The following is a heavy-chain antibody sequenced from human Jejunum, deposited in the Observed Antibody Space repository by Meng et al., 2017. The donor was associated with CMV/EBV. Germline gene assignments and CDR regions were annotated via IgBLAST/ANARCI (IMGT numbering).Heavy chain of an antibody. V-gene: IGHV3-9*01. CDR3: AKGLSGYDFGAFDI. D-gene: IGHD5-12*01. CDR2: ISWDSVDI. CDR1: FDDYA. Sequence: FDDYAMHWVRQATGKGLEWVSGISWDSVDIEYADSVRGRFTISRDNAKNSLYLQMDSLRPEDTALYYCAKGLSGYDFGAFDIWGQGTVVTVSS. J-gene: IGHJ3*02.